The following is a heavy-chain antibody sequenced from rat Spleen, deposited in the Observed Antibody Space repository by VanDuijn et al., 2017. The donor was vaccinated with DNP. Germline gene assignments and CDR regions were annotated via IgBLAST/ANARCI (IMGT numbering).Heavy chain of an antibody. V-gene: IGHV2-1*01. CDR1: GFSLTSNS. CDR3: AREEPRVLSFFSSLFDY. Sequence: QVQLKESGPGLVQPSQTLSLTCTVSGFSLTSNSVHWVRQPPGKGLEWVGAIWSGGSTDYNSALKSRLSISRDTSKSQVFLEMSSLQTEDTGIYFCAREEPRVLSFFSSLFDYWGQGVMVTVSS. J-gene: IGHJ2*01. D-gene: IGHD1-8*01. CDR2: IWSGGST.